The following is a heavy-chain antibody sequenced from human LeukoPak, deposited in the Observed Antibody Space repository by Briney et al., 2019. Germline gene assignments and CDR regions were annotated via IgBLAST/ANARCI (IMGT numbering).Heavy chain of an antibody. V-gene: IGHV1-69*13. CDR1: GGTFSSYA. Sequence: GASVKVSCKASGGTFSSYAISWVRQAPGQGLEWMGGIYPIFGTANYAQKFQGRVTITADESTSTAYMELSSLRSEDTAVYYCARGAMITFGGVIVIDAFYIWGQGTMVTVSS. D-gene: IGHD3-16*02. CDR3: ARGAMITFGGVIVIDAFYI. CDR2: IYPIFGTA. J-gene: IGHJ3*02.